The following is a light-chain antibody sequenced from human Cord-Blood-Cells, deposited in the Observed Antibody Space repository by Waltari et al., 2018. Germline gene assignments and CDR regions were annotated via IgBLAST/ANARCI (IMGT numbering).Light chain of an antibody. V-gene: IGLV1-47*01. Sequence: QSVLTQPPSASGIPGQRVTISCSGSSSNLGSNYVYWYQQLPGTAPKLLIYRNNQRPSGVPDRFSGSKSGTSASLAISGLRSEDEADYYCAAWDDSLSGWVFGGGTKLTVL. J-gene: IGLJ3*02. CDR2: RNN. CDR3: AAWDDSLSGWV. CDR1: SSNLGSNY.